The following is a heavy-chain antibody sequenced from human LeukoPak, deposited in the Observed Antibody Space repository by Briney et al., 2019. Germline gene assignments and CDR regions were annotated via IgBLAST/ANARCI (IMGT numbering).Heavy chain of an antibody. CDR3: ADIGGGGSNTR. CDR2: IRKKSDRYTT. J-gene: IGHJ1*01. Sequence: GGSLRLSCVASGFTVSDHYLDWVRQAPGKGLEWVGLIRKKSDRYTTEYAASVKGRFSISRDDSTNSVYLQMSSLKSEDTAVYYCADIGGGGSNTRWGEGTVVTVSS. D-gene: IGHD2-15*01. CDR1: GFTVSDHY. V-gene: IGHV3-72*01.